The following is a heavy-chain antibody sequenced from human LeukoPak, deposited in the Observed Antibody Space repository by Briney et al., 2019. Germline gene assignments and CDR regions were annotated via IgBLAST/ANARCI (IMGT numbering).Heavy chain of an antibody. CDR2: IYPGDSDN. D-gene: IGHD2-2*01. V-gene: IGHV5-51*01. CDR3: ASGVEDIVVVPAAPRAFDI. J-gene: IGHJ3*02. CDR1: GSRFTSYW. Sequence: GAPLKISCQGSGSRFTSYWIGGVRQLPGKGLGWMGIIYPGDSDNRYSPSFQGQVTISADKSISTAFLQWSSLKASDTAMYYCASGVEDIVVVPAAPRAFDIWGQGTMVTVSS.